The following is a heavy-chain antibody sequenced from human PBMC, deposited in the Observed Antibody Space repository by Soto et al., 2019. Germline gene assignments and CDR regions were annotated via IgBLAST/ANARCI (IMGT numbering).Heavy chain of an antibody. J-gene: IGHJ3*02. CDR2: ISYDGSNK. D-gene: IGHD1-26*01. CDR3: AKDRASSYSGSYDDDAFDI. CDR1: GFTFSSYG. V-gene: IGHV3-30*18. Sequence: GGSLRLSCAASGFTFSSYGMHWVRQAPGKGLEWVAVISYDGSNKYYADSVKGRFTISRDNSKNTLYLQMNSLRAEDTAVYYCAKDRASSYSGSYDDDAFDIWGQGTMVTVSS.